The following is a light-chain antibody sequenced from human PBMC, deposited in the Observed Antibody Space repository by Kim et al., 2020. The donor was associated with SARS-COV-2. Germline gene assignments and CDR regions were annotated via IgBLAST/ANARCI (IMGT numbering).Light chain of an antibody. J-gene: IGKJ5*01. V-gene: IGKV1-33*01. CDR2: DVS. CDR3: QQYDFLPIT. Sequence: DIQMTQSPSSLSASVGDRVTITCQASQDIRNYLNWYQQKLGEAPKVLIHDVSSLETGVSSRFSGHGSGTDFTLAISSLQPEDIATYYCQQYDFLPITFGQGTRLEIK. CDR1: QDIRNY.